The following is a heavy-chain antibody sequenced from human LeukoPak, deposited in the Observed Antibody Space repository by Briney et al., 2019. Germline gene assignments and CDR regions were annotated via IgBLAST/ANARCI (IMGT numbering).Heavy chain of an antibody. V-gene: IGHV4-59*01. D-gene: IGHD4-23*01. CDR3: ARVTGYGGNADY. CDR2: IYYSGST. Sequence: SETLSLTCTVSGGSITSYYWSWIRQPPGKGLEWIGYIYYSGSTNYNPSLKSRVTISVDTSKNQFSLNLSSVTAADTAIYYCARVTGYGGNADYWGQGTLVTVS. J-gene: IGHJ4*02. CDR1: GGSITSYY.